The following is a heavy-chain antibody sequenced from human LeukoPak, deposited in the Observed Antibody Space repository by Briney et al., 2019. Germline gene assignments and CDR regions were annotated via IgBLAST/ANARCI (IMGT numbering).Heavy chain of an antibody. CDR3: ARDRGYDSSGYAY. V-gene: IGHV4-4*07. D-gene: IGHD3-22*01. CDR1: GGTISSYY. Sequence: PSETLSLTCTVSGGTISSYYWTWIRQPAGKGLEWIGRIYTSGSTNYNPALKSRVNMSVDTSKNQFPPKLSSVTAADTAVYYCARDRGYDSSGYAYWGQGTLVTVSS. J-gene: IGHJ4*02. CDR2: IYTSGST.